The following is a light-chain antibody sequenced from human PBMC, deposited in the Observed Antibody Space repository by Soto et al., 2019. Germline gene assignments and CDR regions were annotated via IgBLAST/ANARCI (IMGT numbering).Light chain of an antibody. J-gene: IGKJ2*01. Sequence: EIVMTQSPATLSVSPGGSATLSCRASQHVSSNFAWYRQKPGQAPMLLIYRASTRATGIPARFSGSGSGTEFTLTISSLQSEDFAVYYCQHYNNWPYTFGQGNKLEIK. V-gene: IGKV3-15*01. CDR1: QHVSSN. CDR2: RAS. CDR3: QHYNNWPYT.